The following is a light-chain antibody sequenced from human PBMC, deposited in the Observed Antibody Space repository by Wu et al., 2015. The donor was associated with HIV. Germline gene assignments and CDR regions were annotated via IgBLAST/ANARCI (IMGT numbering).Light chain of an antibody. CDR3: QQLNSYPLT. CDR1: QDITTY. Sequence: AIQLTQSPSSLSASIGDRVTITCRASQDITTYLAWYQQTPGKAPKVLIYDASTLHSGVPSRFSGSGSGTDFTLTISGLQREDFATYYCQQLNSYPLTFGQGTRLXIK. J-gene: IGKJ5*01. V-gene: IGKV1-13*02. CDR2: DAS.